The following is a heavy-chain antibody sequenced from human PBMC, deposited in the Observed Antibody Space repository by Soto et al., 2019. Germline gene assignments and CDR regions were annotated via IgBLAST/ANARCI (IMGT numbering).Heavy chain of an antibody. V-gene: IGHV4-31*03. J-gene: IGHJ3*02. CDR2: IYYSGST. Sequence: QVQLQESGPGLVKPSQTLSLTCTVSGGSISSGGYYWSWIRQHPGKGLEWIGYIYYSGSTYYNPYITGRVHLSEDTCKIHFYLKLSSVTAGETAVYYCARDRGDSRGYYARDDAFDIWGQGTMVTVSS. CDR3: ARDRGDSRGYYARDDAFDI. CDR1: GGSISSGGYY. D-gene: IGHD3-22*01.